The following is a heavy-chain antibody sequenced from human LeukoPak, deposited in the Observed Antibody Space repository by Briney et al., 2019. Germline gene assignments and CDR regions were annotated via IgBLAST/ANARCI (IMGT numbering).Heavy chain of an antibody. J-gene: IGHJ4*02. CDR2: INRSGST. CDR1: GGSFSGYY. V-gene: IGHV4-34*01. CDR3: ARGYDYVWGSYRFYFDY. D-gene: IGHD3-16*02. Sequence: SETLSLTCAVYGGSFSGYYWSWIRQPPGKGLEWIGEINRSGSTNYNPSLKSRVTISVDTSKNQFSLKLSSVTAADTAVYYCARGYDYVWGSYRFYFDYWGQGTLVTVSS.